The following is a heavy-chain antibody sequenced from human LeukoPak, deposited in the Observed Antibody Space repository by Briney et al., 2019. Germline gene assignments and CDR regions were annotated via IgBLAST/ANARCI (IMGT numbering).Heavy chain of an antibody. Sequence: PSETLSLTCTVSGDSIRNYYWSWIRQPAGKGLEWIGRIYTSGSTNYNPSLKSRVTISVDTSKNQFSLKLSSVTAADTAVYYCARAEPDYSVDYWGQGTLVTVSS. CDR2: IYTSGST. V-gene: IGHV4-4*07. CDR3: ARAEPDYSVDY. CDR1: GDSIRNYY. D-gene: IGHD4-11*01. J-gene: IGHJ4*02.